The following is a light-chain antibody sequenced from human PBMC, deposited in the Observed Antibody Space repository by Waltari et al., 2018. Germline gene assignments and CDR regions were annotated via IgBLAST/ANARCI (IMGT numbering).Light chain of an antibody. V-gene: IGLV1-44*01. CDR2: RND. J-gene: IGLJ3*02. CDR1: SSNIGSNT. CDR3: AAWDDSLNGPV. Sequence: QSVLTQPPSASGTPGQRVTISCSGSSSNIGSNTVNWYLQLPGTAPKLLIYRNDQRPSGVPDRLSGSKSGTSASLAISGLQSEDEADYYCAAWDDSLNGPVFGGGTKLTVV.